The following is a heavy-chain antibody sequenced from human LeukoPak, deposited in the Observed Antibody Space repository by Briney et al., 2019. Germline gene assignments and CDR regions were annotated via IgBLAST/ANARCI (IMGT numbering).Heavy chain of an antibody. CDR3: VRGYSFGPYGMDV. Sequence: GGSLRLSCAASGFTFSNAWMNWVRQAPGKGLEWVGRIKSKTDGGKTDYATPVEGRFTISRDNSKNTLYLQMSSLRAEDTAVYFCVRGYSFGPYGMDVWGQGTTVTVSS. V-gene: IGHV3-15*05. D-gene: IGHD2-15*01. J-gene: IGHJ6*02. CDR2: IKSKTDGGKT. CDR1: GFTFSNAW.